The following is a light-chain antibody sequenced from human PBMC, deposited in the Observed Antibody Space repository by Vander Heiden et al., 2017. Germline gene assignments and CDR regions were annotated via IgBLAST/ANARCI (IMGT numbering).Light chain of an antibody. V-gene: IGLV4-69*01. CDR2: VNSDGSH. CDR1: SGHSNYA. J-gene: IGLJ3*02. Sequence: QLVLTQSPSASASLAPSVKLTCTLSSGHSNYAIAWHQQQPEKGPRYLMKVNSDGSHNKGDGIPDRFSGSSSGAERYLTISSLQSEDEADYYCQTWGTGIRVFGGGTKLTVL. CDR3: QTWGTGIRV.